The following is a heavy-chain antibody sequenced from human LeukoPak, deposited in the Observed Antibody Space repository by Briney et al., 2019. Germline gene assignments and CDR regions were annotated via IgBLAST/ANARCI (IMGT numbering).Heavy chain of an antibody. J-gene: IGHJ6*02. CDR2: INPNSGGT. D-gene: IGHD3-16*01. CDR3: ARGLPAGGVSPRTYYYYYYGMDV. V-gene: IGHV1-2*02. CDR1: GYTVTRYY. Sequence: ASVKASCKASGYTVTRYYMHWVRQAPGQGLGWRGWINPNSGGTNYAKKFQGRVTMTRDTSISTAYMELSRLRSDDPAVHHCARGLPAGGVSPRTYYYYYYGMDVWGQGTTVTVSS.